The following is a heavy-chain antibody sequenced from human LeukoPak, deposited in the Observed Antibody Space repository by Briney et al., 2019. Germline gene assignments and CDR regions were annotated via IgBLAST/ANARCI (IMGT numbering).Heavy chain of an antibody. V-gene: IGHV3-11*05. CDR1: GFTVSTSY. CDR3: ARGPLDTLYYDILTGYYVGDYFDY. CDR2: ISSSSSYT. Sequence: PGGSLRLSCAAAGFTVSTSYMSWVRQAPGKGLEWVSYISSSSSYTNYADSVKGRFTISRDNAKNSLYLQMNSLRAEDTAVYYCARGPLDTLYYDILTGYYVGDYFDYWGQGTLVTVSS. D-gene: IGHD3-9*01. J-gene: IGHJ4*02.